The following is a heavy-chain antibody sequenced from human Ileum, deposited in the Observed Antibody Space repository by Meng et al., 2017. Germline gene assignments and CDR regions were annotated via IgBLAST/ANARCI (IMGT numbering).Heavy chain of an antibody. J-gene: IGHJ4*01. D-gene: IGHD3-16*01. CDR2: IKSKTAGGTT. CDR1: GFTFSNAW. Sequence: GGSLRLSCAASGFTFSNAWMNWVRQAPGKGLEWVGRIKSKTAGGTTDYAAPVKGRFTVSRDDSKTTVYLQMNSLKTEDTAVYYCTTGWGQYFDYWGQGAPVTVSS. CDR3: TTGWGQYFDY. V-gene: IGHV3-15*01.